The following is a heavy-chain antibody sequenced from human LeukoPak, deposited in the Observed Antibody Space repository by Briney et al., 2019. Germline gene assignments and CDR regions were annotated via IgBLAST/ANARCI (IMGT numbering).Heavy chain of an antibody. CDR1: GVTFSNAW. Sequence: GGTLRLSCAASGVTFSNAWMSWVRQAPGKGLEWVGRIKSKTDGGTTDYAAPVKGRFTISRDDSKNTLYLQMNSLKTEDTAVYYCTTEPGYGGNLQDYWGQGTLVTVSS. CDR2: IKSKTDGGTT. J-gene: IGHJ4*02. CDR3: TTEPGYGGNLQDY. D-gene: IGHD4-23*01. V-gene: IGHV3-15*01.